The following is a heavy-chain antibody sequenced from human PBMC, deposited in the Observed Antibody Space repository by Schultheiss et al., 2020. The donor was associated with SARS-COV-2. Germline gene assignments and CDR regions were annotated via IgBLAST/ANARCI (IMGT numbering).Heavy chain of an antibody. Sequence: SQTLSLTCTVSGGSISSSSYYWGWIRQPPGKGLEWIGYIYYSGSTNYNPSLKSRVTMSVDTSKNQFSLKLSSVTAADTAVYYCARDPHHAGEGAFDIWGQGTMVTVSS. V-gene: IGHV4-61*05. CDR2: IYYSGST. D-gene: IGHD2-21*01. CDR3: ARDPHHAGEGAFDI. CDR1: GGSISSSSYY. J-gene: IGHJ3*02.